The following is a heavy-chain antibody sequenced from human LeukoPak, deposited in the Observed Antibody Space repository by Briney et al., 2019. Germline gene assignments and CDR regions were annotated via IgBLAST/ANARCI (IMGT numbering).Heavy chain of an antibody. CDR3: ARGGEQLVLGL. D-gene: IGHD6-6*01. Sequence: GSSVKVSCKASGGTFSSYTISWVRQAPGQGLEWMGRIIPILGIANYAQKFQGRVTITADKSTSTAYMELNSLRSEDTAVYYCARGGEQLVLGLWGQGTLVTVSS. J-gene: IGHJ4*02. V-gene: IGHV1-69*02. CDR2: IIPILGIA. CDR1: GGTFSSYT.